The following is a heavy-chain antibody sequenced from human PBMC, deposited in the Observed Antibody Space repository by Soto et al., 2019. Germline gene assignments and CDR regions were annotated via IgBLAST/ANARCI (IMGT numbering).Heavy chain of an antibody. J-gene: IGHJ4*02. V-gene: IGHV3-23*01. CDR1: GFTFSTRA. CDR2: ISGSGDGT. Sequence: EVHLLESGGSLVQPGGSLRLSCAASGFTFSTRAMRWVRQSPDKGLEWVSAISGSGDGTDYADSVKGRFTTSRDNRRYLHTISLRVETTAVYYGTVGCPSSSGCVGSFDFWGRGTLVTVSS. CDR3: TVGCPSSSGCVGSFDF. D-gene: IGHD6-19*01.